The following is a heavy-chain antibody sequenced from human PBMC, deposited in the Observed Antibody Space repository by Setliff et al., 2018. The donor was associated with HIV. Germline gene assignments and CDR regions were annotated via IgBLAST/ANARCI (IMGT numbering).Heavy chain of an antibody. V-gene: IGHV1-69*13. D-gene: IGHD3-10*01. CDR1: GGTLNTYA. Sequence: SVKVSCKASGGTLNTYAVSWVRQAPGQGLEWMGGIIPILRTANYAQNFQGRLTITADESTATAYMELSRLRSEDTAVYYCARVTLGYYGSGSVGYNWFDPWGQGTLVTVSS. CDR3: ARVTLGYYGSGSVGYNWFDP. CDR2: IIPILRTA. J-gene: IGHJ5*02.